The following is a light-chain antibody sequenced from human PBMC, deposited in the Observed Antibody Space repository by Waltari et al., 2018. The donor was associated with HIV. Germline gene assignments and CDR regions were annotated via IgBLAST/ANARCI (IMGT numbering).Light chain of an antibody. CDR3: GTWDDSLLGPV. Sequence: QPVSTQPPAASGTPGQRVTISCSGSGPNIGSNVVNRYRQFPGTAPNPSIYLKNQRPSGVPARFSGSKSGTSASLAISGLQSDDEADYFCGTWDDSLLGPVFGGGTKLTVL. J-gene: IGLJ3*02. CDR1: GPNIGSNV. V-gene: IGLV1-44*01. CDR2: LKN.